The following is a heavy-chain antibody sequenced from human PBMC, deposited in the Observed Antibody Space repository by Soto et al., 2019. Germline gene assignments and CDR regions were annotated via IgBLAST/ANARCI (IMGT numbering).Heavy chain of an antibody. CDR1: GGSISSSTYY. J-gene: IGHJ4*02. Sequence: QLQLQESGPGLVKPSETLSLTCTVSGGSISSSTYYWGWIRQPPGKGLERIGTIYYSGSTYYNPSLKSRVTMAVDTAETPFTLKLPTVTAPSTAVYYGSSIPKQGGYLINFDYWGQGTLVTVSS. V-gene: IGHV4-39*01. CDR3: SSIPKQGGYLINFDY. CDR2: IYYSGST. D-gene: IGHD3-22*01.